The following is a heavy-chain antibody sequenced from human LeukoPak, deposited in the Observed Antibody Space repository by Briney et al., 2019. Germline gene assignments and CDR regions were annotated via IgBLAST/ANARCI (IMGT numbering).Heavy chain of an antibody. D-gene: IGHD3-9*01. V-gene: IGHV4-4*07. Sequence: SETLSLTCTVSGGSMSSYYWSWIRQPAGKGLEWIGRIYTSGSTNYNPSLKSRVTMSVDTSKNQFSLKLSSVTAADTAVYYCASHVGYYDILTGYYMVSDAFDIWGQGTMVTVSS. CDR2: IYTSGST. CDR3: ASHVGYYDILTGYYMVSDAFDI. CDR1: GGSMSSYY. J-gene: IGHJ3*02.